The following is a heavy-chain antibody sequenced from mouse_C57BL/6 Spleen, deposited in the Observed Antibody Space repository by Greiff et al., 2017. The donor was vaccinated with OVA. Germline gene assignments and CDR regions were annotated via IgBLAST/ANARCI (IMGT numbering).Heavy chain of an antibody. D-gene: IGHD2-3*01. CDR3: TREGAYDGSPYAY. CDR1: GYTFTSYW. J-gene: IGHJ3*01. CDR2: IYPGNSDT. Sequence: VQLQQSGTVLARPGASVKMSCKTSGYTFTSYWMHWVKQRPGQGLEWIGAIYPGNSDTSYNQKFKGKAKLTAVTSASTAYMELSSLTNEDSAVYYCTREGAYDGSPYAYWGQGTLVTVSA. V-gene: IGHV1-5*01.